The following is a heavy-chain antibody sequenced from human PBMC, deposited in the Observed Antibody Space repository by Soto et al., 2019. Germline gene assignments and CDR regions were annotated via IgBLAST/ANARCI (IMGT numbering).Heavy chain of an antibody. CDR2: IYYSGST. D-gene: IGHD2-8*01. J-gene: IGHJ4*02. V-gene: IGHV4-31*03. Sequence: QVQLQESGPGLVKPSQTLSLTCTVSGGSISSGGYYWSWIRQHPGKGLEWIGYIYYSGSTYYNPSLKSRVTXXVXTXMNQFSLKLSSVTAADTAVYYCARVGVGPYGVRVDYWGQGTLVTVSS. CDR3: ARVGVGPYGVRVDY. CDR1: GGSISSGGYY.